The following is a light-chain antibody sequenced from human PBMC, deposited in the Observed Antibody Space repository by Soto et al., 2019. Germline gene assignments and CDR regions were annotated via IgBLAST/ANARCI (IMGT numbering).Light chain of an antibody. V-gene: IGLV2-14*01. CDR2: EVS. J-gene: IGLJ1*01. CDR1: SSDVGSYNY. Sequence: QSALTQPASVSGSPGQSITISCTGTSSDVGSYNYVSWYQQHPGKAPKLMIYEVSNRPSGVSNRFSGSTSGNTASLTISGLQAEDEADYYCNSYTSTNTWVFGTGTKLTVL. CDR3: NSYTSTNTWV.